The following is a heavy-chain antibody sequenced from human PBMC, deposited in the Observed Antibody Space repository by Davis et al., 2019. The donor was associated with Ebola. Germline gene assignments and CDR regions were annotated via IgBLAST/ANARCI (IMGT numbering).Heavy chain of an antibody. V-gene: IGHV1-3*01. J-gene: IGHJ4*02. CDR3: ARDLGGITMVRGVNDY. CDR1: GYTFTSYA. D-gene: IGHD3-10*01. CDR2: INAGNGNT. Sequence: ASVKVSCKASGYTFTSYAMHWVRQAPGQRLEWMGWINAGNGNTKYSQKFQGRVTITRDTSASTAYMELSSLRSDDTAVYYCARDLGGITMVRGVNDYWGQGTLVTVSS.